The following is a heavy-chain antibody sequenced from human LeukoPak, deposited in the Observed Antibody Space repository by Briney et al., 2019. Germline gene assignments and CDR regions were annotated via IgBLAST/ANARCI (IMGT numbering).Heavy chain of an antibody. Sequence: SVKVSCKASGGTFSNYAISWVRQAPGQGLEWVGGIIPIFGTANYAQNFQGRVTITADKSTSTAYMELSSLKSEDTAMCYCAGEDYGAYSWFDPWGQGTLVTVSS. CDR3: AGEDYGAYSWFDP. V-gene: IGHV1-69*06. CDR2: IIPIFGTA. J-gene: IGHJ5*02. CDR1: GGTFSNYA. D-gene: IGHD4-17*01.